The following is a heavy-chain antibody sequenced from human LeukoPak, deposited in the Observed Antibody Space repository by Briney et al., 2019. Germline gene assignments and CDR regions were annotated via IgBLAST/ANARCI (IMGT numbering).Heavy chain of an antibody. Sequence: GGSLRLSCAASGFNYSSYTMNWVRQAPGMGLEWLSYISASRGITYYADSVKGRFTISRDNAKNSLYLQMNSLRAEDTAVYYCVRGSLASGVVVYYYYYLDVWGKGTTVTASS. CDR1: GFNYSSYT. V-gene: IGHV3-48*01. CDR3: VRGSLASGVVVYYYYYLDV. CDR2: ISASRGIT. D-gene: IGHD3-3*01. J-gene: IGHJ6*03.